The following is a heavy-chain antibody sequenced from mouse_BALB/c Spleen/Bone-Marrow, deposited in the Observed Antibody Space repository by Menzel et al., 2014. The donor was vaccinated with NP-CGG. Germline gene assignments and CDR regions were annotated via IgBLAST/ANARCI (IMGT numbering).Heavy chain of an antibody. V-gene: IGHV4-1*02. CDR3: ARLGYYGYFVD. J-gene: IGHJ2*01. CDR2: INPESSTI. CDR1: GFDFRRYW. D-gene: IGHD2-3*01. Sequence: EVHLVESGGGLVQPGGSLKLSCAASGFDFRRYWMSWVRQAPGKGLERIGEINPESSTINYTPSLKDKFIISRDNAKNTLYLQMSKVRSEDTALYYCARLGYYGYFVDWGQGTTLTVSS.